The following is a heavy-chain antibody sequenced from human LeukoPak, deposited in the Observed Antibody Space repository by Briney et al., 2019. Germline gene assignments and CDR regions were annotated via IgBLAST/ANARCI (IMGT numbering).Heavy chain of an antibody. V-gene: IGHV4-4*07. D-gene: IGHD3-22*01. CDR3: ARALGDSSGYYYYYFDY. CDR2: ICTSGST. CDR1: GGSISSYY. Sequence: PSETLSLTCTVSGGSISSYYWSWIRQPAGKGLEWIGRICTSGSTNYNPSLKSRVTMSVDTSKDQFSLKLSSVTAADTAVYYCARALGDSSGYYYYYFDYWGQGTLVTVSS. J-gene: IGHJ4*02.